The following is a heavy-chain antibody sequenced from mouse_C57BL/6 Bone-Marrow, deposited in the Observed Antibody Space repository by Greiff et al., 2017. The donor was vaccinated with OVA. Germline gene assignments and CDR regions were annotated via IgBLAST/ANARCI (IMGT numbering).Heavy chain of an antibody. D-gene: IGHD1-1*01. CDR1: GFTFSSYG. CDR2: LSSGGSDT. J-gene: IGHJ2*01. V-gene: IGHV5-6*01. CDR3: ARHGDYGSFFDY. Sequence: EVQVVESGGDFVKPGGSLKLSCAASGFTFSSYGMSWVSQTPDKRLEWVATLSSGGSDTYYPDSVKGRFPISRDNAKNHLYRQMGRLKSEVTAMYYWARHGDYGSFFDYWGQGTTLTASS.